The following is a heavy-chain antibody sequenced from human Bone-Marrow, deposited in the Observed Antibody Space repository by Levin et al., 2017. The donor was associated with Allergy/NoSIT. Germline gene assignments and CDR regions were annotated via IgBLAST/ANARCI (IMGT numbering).Heavy chain of an antibody. Sequence: AGESLKISCVASGFSFSNYDMHWVRQVTGKGLEWVSAIGIGGDSHYLGSVKGRFTISRENAKNSLYLQMNSLRAGDTAVYYCARDKYGMDVWGQGTTVIVSS. CDR1: GFSFSNYD. V-gene: IGHV3-13*01. CDR2: IGIGGDS. J-gene: IGHJ6*02. CDR3: ARDKYGMDV. D-gene: IGHD2/OR15-2a*01.